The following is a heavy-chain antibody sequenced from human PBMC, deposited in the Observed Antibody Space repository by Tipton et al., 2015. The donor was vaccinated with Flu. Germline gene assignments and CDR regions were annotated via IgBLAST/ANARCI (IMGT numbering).Heavy chain of an antibody. CDR1: GFTFSSYG. D-gene: IGHD2-2*01. V-gene: IGHV3-30*02. CDR2: IRYDGSNK. Sequence: QVQLVQSGGGVVQPGGSLRLSCAASGFTFSSYGMHWVRQAPGKGLEWVAFIRYDGSNKYYADSVKGRFTISRDNSKNTLYLQMNSLRAEDTAVYYCAKEEGYCSSTSCQITYYYYGMDAWGQGTTVTVPS. CDR3: AKEEGYCSSTSCQITYYYYGMDA. J-gene: IGHJ6*02.